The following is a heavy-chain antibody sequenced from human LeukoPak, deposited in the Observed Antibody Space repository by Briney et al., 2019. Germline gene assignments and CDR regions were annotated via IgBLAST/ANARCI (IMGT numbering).Heavy chain of an antibody. CDR1: GIGFSSYT. J-gene: IGHJ6*02. D-gene: IGHD3-10*01. CDR3: GRGGSNLKPGGKDV. V-gene: IGHV3-21*01. CDR2: ITGTSRST. Sequence: GGSLRLSCESPGIGFSSYTMNWVRQGPGKGLEWVADITGTSRSTHYADSVKGRFTISRDSAKNVLYLQMNSLRVDDTAVYFRGRGGSNLKPGGKDVWGQGTTVIVSS.